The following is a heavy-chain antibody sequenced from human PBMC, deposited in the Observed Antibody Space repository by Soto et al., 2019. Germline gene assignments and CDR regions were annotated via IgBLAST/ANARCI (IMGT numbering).Heavy chain of an antibody. CDR1: GRTSSSYA. D-gene: IGHD3-10*01. Sequence: ASVKVSFKASGRTSSSYAITLVRQAPGQGLEWMGGIIPIFGTANYAQKFQGRVTITADESTSTAYMELSSLRSEDTAVYYCVCKAGGYDYWGQGTLVTVSS. J-gene: IGHJ4*02. V-gene: IGHV1-69*13. CDR3: VCKAGGYDY. CDR2: IIPIFGTA.